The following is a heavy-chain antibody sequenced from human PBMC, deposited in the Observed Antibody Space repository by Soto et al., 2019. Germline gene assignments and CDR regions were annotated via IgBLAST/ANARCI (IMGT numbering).Heavy chain of an antibody. D-gene: IGHD1-20*01. CDR2: IIPIFGTA. CDR1: GGTFSSYA. J-gene: IGHJ6*02. V-gene: IGHV1-69*01. CDR3: TLITGTWLDYYYYGMDV. Sequence: QVQLVQSGAEVKKPGSSVKVSCKASGGTFSSYAISWVRQAPGQGLEWMGGIIPIFGTANYAQKFQGRVTITADESTRTAYMELSSLRSEDTAVYYCTLITGTWLDYYYYGMDVWGQGTTVTVSS.